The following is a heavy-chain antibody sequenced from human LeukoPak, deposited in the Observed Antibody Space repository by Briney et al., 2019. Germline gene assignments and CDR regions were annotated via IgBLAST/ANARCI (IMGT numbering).Heavy chain of an antibody. CDR2: IKQDGSEK. J-gene: IGHJ4*02. D-gene: IGHD3-22*01. CDR1: GFIFSTYW. V-gene: IGHV3-7*01. CDR3: AKRDHTSNYLNPLLDY. Sequence: GGSLRLSCAASGFIFSTYWMSWVRQAPGKGLEWVANIKQDGSEKYYVDSVKGRFTISRDNAKNSLYLQMNSLRAEDTAVYYCAKRDHTSNYLNPLLDYWGQGTLVTVSS.